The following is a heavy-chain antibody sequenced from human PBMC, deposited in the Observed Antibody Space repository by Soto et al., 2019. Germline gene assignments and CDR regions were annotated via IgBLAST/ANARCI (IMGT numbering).Heavy chain of an antibody. V-gene: IGHV4-30-2*01. J-gene: IGHJ4*02. CDR2: IYLSWSI. CDR1: GGSISSGGYS. Sequence: SETLSLTCAVSGGSISSGGYSWSWIRQPPGKGLEWIGYIYLSWSIYYNPSLKSRVTISVFRSKNQFSLNLSSVTAAYTAVYYCARGMTTVTTYDYWGQGTLVTVSS. CDR3: ARGMTTVTTYDY. D-gene: IGHD4-4*01.